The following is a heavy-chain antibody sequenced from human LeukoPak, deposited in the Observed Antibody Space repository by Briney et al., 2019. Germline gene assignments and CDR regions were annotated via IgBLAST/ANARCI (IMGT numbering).Heavy chain of an antibody. J-gene: IGHJ4*02. Sequence: PSETLSLTCAVYGGSFSGYYWSWIRQPPGKGLEWIGEINHSGSTNYYPSLKSRVTISVDKSKNQFSLKLSSVTAADTAVYYCARAWYSSSWYFDYWGQGTLVTVSS. CDR2: INHSGST. CDR1: GGSFSGYY. V-gene: IGHV4-34*01. CDR3: ARAWYSSSWYFDY. D-gene: IGHD6-13*01.